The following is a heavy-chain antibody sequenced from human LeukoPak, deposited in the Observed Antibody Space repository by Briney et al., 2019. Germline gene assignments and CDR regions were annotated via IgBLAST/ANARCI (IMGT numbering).Heavy chain of an antibody. CDR3: ARLVVYDSSGYYYNIDYFDF. Sequence: SETLSLTCTVSGGSISSYYWSWIRQPPGKGLEWIGYIYYSGSTNYNPSLKSRVTISVDTSKNQFSLKLSSVTAADTAVYYCARLVVYDSSGYYYNIDYFDFRGQGTLVTVSS. CDR1: GGSISSYY. CDR2: IYYSGST. D-gene: IGHD3-22*01. J-gene: IGHJ4*02. V-gene: IGHV4-59*08.